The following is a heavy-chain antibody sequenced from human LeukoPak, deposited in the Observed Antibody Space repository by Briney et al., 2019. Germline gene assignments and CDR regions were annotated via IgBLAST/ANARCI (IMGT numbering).Heavy chain of an antibody. CDR3: ARYEQLWLLDY. J-gene: IGHJ4*02. CDR1: GYTFTSYY. Sequence: ASVKVSCKASGYTFTSYYMHWVRQAPGQGLEWMGIINPSGGSTSYAQKFQGRVTMTRDMSTGTVYMELSSLRSEDTAVYYCARYEQLWLLDYWGQGTLVTVSS. CDR2: INPSGGST. V-gene: IGHV1-46*01. D-gene: IGHD5-18*01.